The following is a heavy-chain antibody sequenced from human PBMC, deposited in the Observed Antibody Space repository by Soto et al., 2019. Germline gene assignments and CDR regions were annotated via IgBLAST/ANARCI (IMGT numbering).Heavy chain of an antibody. Sequence: PSETLSLTCTVSGGSISSYYGSWIRQPPGKGLEWIGYIYYSGSTNYNPSLKSRVTISVDTSKNQFSLKLSSVTAADTAVYYCARGGSSGWEPFDYWGQGTLVTVSS. V-gene: IGHV4-59*01. D-gene: IGHD6-19*01. CDR2: IYYSGST. CDR3: ARGGSSGWEPFDY. CDR1: GGSISSYY. J-gene: IGHJ4*02.